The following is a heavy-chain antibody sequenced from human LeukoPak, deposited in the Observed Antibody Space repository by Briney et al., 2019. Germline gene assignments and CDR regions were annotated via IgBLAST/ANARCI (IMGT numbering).Heavy chain of an antibody. CDR3: ASLYSGYGITHYYYYMDV. D-gene: IGHD5-12*01. CDR2: IFTSGST. CDR1: GGSISFYY. V-gene: IGHV4-4*09. J-gene: IGHJ6*03. Sequence: PSETLSLTCTVSGGSISFYYWSWIRQPPGKRLEWIGYIFTSGSTSYNPSLKSRVTISVDTSKNQFSLKLSSVTAADTAVYYCASLYSGYGITHYYYYMDVWGKGTTVTVSS.